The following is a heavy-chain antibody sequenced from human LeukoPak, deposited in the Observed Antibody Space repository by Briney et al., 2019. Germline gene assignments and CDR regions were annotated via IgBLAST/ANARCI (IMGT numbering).Heavy chain of an antibody. Sequence: PGGSLRFSCAGSGFTFSSYGMHWVRQAPGKGLEWVAFIRYDGSNKYYADSVKGRFTISRDNSKNTLYLQMNSLRAEDTAVYYCAKDLAYYDSSGYTYFDYWGQGTLVTVSS. CDR2: IRYDGSNK. D-gene: IGHD3-22*01. V-gene: IGHV3-30*02. CDR1: GFTFSSYG. J-gene: IGHJ4*02. CDR3: AKDLAYYDSSGYTYFDY.